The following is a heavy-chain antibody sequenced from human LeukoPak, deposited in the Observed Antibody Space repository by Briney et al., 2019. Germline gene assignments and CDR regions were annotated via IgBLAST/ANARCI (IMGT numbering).Heavy chain of an antibody. CDR2: IYYSGST. Sequence: PSETLSLTCTVSGGSISSYYWSWIGQPPGKGLEWIGYIYYSGSTNYNPSPKSRVTISVDTSKNQFSLKLTSVTAADTAVYYCASGAYSFYYMDVWGKGTTVTISS. CDR1: GGSISSYY. CDR3: ASGAYSFYYMDV. D-gene: IGHD5-18*01. J-gene: IGHJ6*03. V-gene: IGHV4-59*01.